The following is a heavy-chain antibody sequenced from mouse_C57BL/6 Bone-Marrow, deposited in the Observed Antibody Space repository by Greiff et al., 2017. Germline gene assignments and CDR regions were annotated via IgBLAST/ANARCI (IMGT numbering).Heavy chain of an antibody. Sequence: QVQLQQSGAELARPGASVKLSCKASGYTFTSYGISWVKQRTGQGLEWIGEIYPRSGNTYYNEKFKGKATLTADKSSSPAYMALRSLTSEDSAVYFCARGGGGIFDYWGQGTTLTVSS. J-gene: IGHJ2*01. CDR1: GYTFTSYG. CDR2: IYPRSGNT. V-gene: IGHV1-81*01. CDR3: ARGGGGIFDY. D-gene: IGHD1-1*02.